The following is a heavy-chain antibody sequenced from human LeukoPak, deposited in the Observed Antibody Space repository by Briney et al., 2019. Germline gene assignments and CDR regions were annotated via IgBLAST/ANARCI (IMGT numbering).Heavy chain of an antibody. CDR2: ISWNSGSI. J-gene: IGHJ5*02. CDR3: AKSLLSRSTPRIAVAGS. V-gene: IGHV3-9*01. Sequence: GGSLRLSCAASGFTFDDYAMHWVRQAPGKGLEWVSGISWNSGSIGYADSVKGRFTISRDNAKNSLYLQMNSLRAEDTALYYCAKSLLSRSTPRIAVAGSWGQGTLATVSS. D-gene: IGHD6-19*01. CDR1: GFTFDDYA.